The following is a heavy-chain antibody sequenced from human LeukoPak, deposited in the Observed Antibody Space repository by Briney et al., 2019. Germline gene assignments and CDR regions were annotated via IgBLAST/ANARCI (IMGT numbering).Heavy chain of an antibody. V-gene: IGHV1-8*01. CDR3: AREPLIAAAGSDYYYYMDV. CDR1: GYTFTSYD. D-gene: IGHD6-13*01. Sequence: ASVKVSCKASGYTFTSYDINWVRQATGQGLEWMGWMNPNSGNTGYAQKFQGRVTMTRNTSISTAYMELSRLRSDDTAVYYCAREPLIAAAGSDYYYYMDVWGKGTTVTVSS. CDR2: MNPNSGNT. J-gene: IGHJ6*03.